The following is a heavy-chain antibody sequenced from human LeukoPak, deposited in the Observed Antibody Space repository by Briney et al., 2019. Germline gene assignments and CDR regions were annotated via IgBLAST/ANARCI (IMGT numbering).Heavy chain of an antibody. D-gene: IGHD3-22*01. CDR1: GGSISSSSYY. CDR3: ARHEYYYDSSGYSLLGDY. V-gene: IGHV4-39*01. J-gene: IGHJ4*02. Sequence: PSETLSLTCTVSGGSISSSSYYWGWIRQPPGKGLEWIGSIYYSGSTYYNPSLKSRVTISVDTSKNQFSLKLSSVTAADTAVYYSARHEYYYDSSGYSLLGDYWGQGTLVTVSS. CDR2: IYYSGST.